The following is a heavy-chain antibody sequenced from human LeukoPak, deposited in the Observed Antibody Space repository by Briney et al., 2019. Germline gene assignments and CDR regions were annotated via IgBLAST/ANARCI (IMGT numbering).Heavy chain of an antibody. Sequence: SVKVSCTASGYTFISYGISWVRQTPGQGLEWMGGIIPIFGTANYAQKFQGRVTITADESTSTAYMELSSLRSEDTAVYYCARAVGVEKSTGYYYYGMDVWGQGTTVTVSS. CDR1: GYTFISYG. J-gene: IGHJ6*02. CDR2: IIPIFGTA. V-gene: IGHV1-69*13. CDR3: ARAVGVEKSTGYYYYGMDV. D-gene: IGHD3-3*01.